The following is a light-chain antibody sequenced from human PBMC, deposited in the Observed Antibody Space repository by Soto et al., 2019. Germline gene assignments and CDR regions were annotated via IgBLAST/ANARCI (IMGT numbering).Light chain of an antibody. CDR3: LPHNSSPWR. J-gene: IGKJ1*01. V-gene: IGKV3-15*01. Sequence: EVGMTQSAGSLCGARVERVTVAGRASQSISTELAWYQQKPGQPPRLLIYGASTRATGIPARFSGSGSGTEFTLTITSLPSEHFAPYSCLPHNSSPWRFGQGTKVDIK. CDR2: GAS. CDR1: QSISTE.